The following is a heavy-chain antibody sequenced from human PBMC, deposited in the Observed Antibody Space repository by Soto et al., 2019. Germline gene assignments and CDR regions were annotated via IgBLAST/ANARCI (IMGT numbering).Heavy chain of an antibody. CDR2: ISSSSSYI. CDR3: ARDRDLYDFWSGYYLDAFDI. Sequence: GGSLRLSCVASGFTFSSYSMNWVRQAPGKGLEWVSSISSSSSYIYYADSVKGRFTISRDNAKNSLYLQMNSLRAEDTAVYYCARDRDLYDFWSGYYLDAFDIWGQGTMVTVSS. D-gene: IGHD3-3*01. V-gene: IGHV3-21*01. CDR1: GFTFSSYS. J-gene: IGHJ3*02.